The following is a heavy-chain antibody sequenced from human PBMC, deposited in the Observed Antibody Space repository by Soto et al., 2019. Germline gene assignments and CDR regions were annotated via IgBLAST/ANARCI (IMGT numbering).Heavy chain of an antibody. CDR2: IIPVFGTA. J-gene: IGHJ6*04. V-gene: IGHV1-69*12. CDR1: GGSLSNYG. Sequence: QVQLVQSGAEVKKPGSSVKVSCKASGGSLSNYGISWVRQAPGQGLEWMGGIIPVFGTANYAQKFQGTVTLTADESTNIVYMDVTSLRSEDTAVYYCARGDATKIVVTTYYAMDVWGKGTTVTVSS. CDR3: ARGDATKIVVTTYYAMDV. D-gene: IGHD4-17*01.